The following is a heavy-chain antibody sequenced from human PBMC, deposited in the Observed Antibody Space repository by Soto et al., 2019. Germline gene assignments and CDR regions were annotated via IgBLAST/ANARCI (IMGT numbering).Heavy chain of an antibody. CDR1: GFRFDDHG. J-gene: IGHJ4*02. Sequence: EVQLVESGGGAVRPGGSLRLSCAASGFRFDDHGMAWVRQFPGGRLEWVAAIKWTREKIVYADSVKGRCTISRDNGQKSLYLQMNKVRIEDTALYYCAAALGVGEFILGVALDYWGQGTPVTVSS. D-gene: IGHD3-10*01. V-gene: IGHV3-20*04. CDR3: AAALGVGEFILGVALDY. CDR2: IKWTREKI.